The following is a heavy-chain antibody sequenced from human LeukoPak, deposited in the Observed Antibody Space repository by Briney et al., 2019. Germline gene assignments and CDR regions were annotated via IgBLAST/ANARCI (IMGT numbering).Heavy chain of an antibody. J-gene: IGHJ4*02. CDR3: ARGFKDCSGGSCQAHFDY. D-gene: IGHD2-15*01. CDR2: IYYSGST. CDR1: GGSFSGYY. V-gene: IGHV4-31*11. Sequence: SETLSLTCAVYGGSFSGYYWSWIRQHPGKGLEWIGYIYYSGSTYYNPSLKSRVTISVDTSKNQFSLKLSSVTAADTAVYYCARGFKDCSGGSCQAHFDYWGQGTLVTVSS.